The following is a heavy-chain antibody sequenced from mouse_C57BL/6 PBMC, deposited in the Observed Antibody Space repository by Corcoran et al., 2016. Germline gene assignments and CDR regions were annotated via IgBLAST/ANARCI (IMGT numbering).Heavy chain of an antibody. Sequence: QVQLKQSGAELVRPGASVKLSCKASGYTFTDYYINWVKQRPGQGLEWIARIYPGSGNTYYNEKFKGKATLTAEKSSSTAYMQLSSLTSEDSAVYFCARGGDGPPFAYWGQGTLVTVSA. CDR1: GYTFTDYY. D-gene: IGHD2-3*01. CDR2: IYPGSGNT. J-gene: IGHJ3*01. V-gene: IGHV1-76*01. CDR3: ARGGDGPPFAY.